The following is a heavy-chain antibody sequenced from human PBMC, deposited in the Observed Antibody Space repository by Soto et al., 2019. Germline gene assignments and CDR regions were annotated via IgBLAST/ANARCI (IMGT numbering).Heavy chain of an antibody. Sequence: GASVKVSCKASGYTFTGYYMHWVRQAPGQGLEWMGWINPNSGGTNYAQKFQGRVTMTRDTSISTAYMELSRLRSDDTAVYYCARSMVRGVNHYYYGMDVWGQGTPVTVS. CDR1: GYTFTGYY. V-gene: IGHV1-2*02. CDR3: ARSMVRGVNHYYYGMDV. CDR2: INPNSGGT. J-gene: IGHJ6*02. D-gene: IGHD3-10*01.